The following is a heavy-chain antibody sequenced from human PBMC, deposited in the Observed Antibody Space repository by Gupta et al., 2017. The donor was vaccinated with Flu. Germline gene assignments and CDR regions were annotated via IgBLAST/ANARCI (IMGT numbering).Heavy chain of an antibody. V-gene: IGHV4-59*01. Sequence: QVQLQESGPGLVKPSETLSLTCTVSGGSISSYYWSWIRQPPGKGLEWIGYIYYSGSTNYNPSLKSRVTISVDTSKNQFSLKLSSVTAADTAVYYCAGGRDVDTAMVYAFDIWGQGTMVTVSS. CDR2: IYYSGST. CDR3: AGGRDVDTAMVYAFDI. CDR1: GGSISSYY. D-gene: IGHD5-18*01. J-gene: IGHJ3*02.